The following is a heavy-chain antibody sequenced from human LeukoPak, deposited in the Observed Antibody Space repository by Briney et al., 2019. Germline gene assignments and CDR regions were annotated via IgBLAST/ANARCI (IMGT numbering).Heavy chain of an antibody. CDR1: GGSISSGGYY. D-gene: IGHD4-23*01. CDR2: IYYSGST. J-gene: IGHJ4*02. V-gene: IGHV4-61*08. CDR3: ARRLRWYPDYYFDY. Sequence: PSETLSLTCTVSGGSISSGGYYWSWIRQHPGKGLEWIGYIYYSGSTNYNPSLKSRVTISVDTSKNQFSLKLSSVTAADTAVYYCARRLRWYPDYYFDYWGQGTLVTVSS.